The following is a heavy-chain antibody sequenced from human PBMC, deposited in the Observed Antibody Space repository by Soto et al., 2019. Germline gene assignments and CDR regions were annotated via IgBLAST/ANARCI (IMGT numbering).Heavy chain of an antibody. D-gene: IGHD3-3*01. J-gene: IGHJ6*02. Sequence: QVHLVQSGAEVRKPGSSVKVSCKASGGTFSSFVIHWVRQAPGQGLEWMGGNIPMSDTANYAQKFQGRVTITADKSASAAYMELSSLRSEDTAIYYCRITIFGSKSTYLDVWGQGTTVTVSS. CDR1: GGTFSSFV. CDR3: RITIFGSKSTYLDV. V-gene: IGHV1-69*06. CDR2: NIPMSDTA.